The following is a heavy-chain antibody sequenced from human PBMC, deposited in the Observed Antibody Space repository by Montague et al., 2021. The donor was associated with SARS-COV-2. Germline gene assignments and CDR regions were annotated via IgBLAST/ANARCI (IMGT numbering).Heavy chain of an antibody. CDR3: AHSLPAVAAFDY. CDR1: GFSLSTRTVG. J-gene: IGHJ4*02. CDR2: IYWDDAT. V-gene: IGHV2-5*02. Sequence: PALVKPSQTLTLTCTFSGFSLSTRTVGVGWIRQPPGKALEWLALIYWDDATRYSPPLKSRLTITKVTSKNQVFLTMTNMDPVDTATYYCAHSLPAVAAFDYWGQGTLVTVSS. D-gene: IGHD6-6*01.